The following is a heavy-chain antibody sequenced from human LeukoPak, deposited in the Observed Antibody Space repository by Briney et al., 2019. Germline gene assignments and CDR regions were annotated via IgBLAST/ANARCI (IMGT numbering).Heavy chain of an antibody. CDR2: IRYDGSNK. Sequence: PGGSLRLSCAASGFTFSSYGMHWVRQAPGKGLEWVAFIRYDGSNKYYADSVKGRFTISRDNSKNTLYLQMNSLRAEHTAVYYCARGLRFLEWLLPKGDIDYFDYWGQGTLVTVPS. V-gene: IGHV3-30*02. D-gene: IGHD3-3*01. CDR3: ARGLRFLEWLLPKGDIDYFDY. CDR1: GFTFSSYG. J-gene: IGHJ4*02.